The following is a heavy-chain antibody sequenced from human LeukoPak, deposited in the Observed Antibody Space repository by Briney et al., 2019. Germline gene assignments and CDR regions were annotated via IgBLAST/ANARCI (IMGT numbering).Heavy chain of an antibody. Sequence: ASVKVSCKACGYTFTRHYMNWVRQAPGQGLEWMGKINPSSGGTGYAQKFQGRVTMTRDTSTSTVYMELTSLRSEDTAVYYCARDGLYCTNGVCSSDIWGQGTLVTVSS. D-gene: IGHD2-8*01. CDR1: GYTFTRHY. J-gene: IGHJ3*02. CDR3: ARDGLYCTNGVCSSDI. V-gene: IGHV1-46*01. CDR2: INPSSGGT.